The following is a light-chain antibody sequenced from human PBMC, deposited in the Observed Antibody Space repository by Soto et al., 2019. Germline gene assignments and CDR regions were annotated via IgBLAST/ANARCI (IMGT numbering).Light chain of an antibody. CDR3: QQSYITLYS. CDR2: GAF. V-gene: IGKV1-39*01. J-gene: IGKJ2*01. CDR1: QILNNR. Sequence: DIQMTQSPSTLSASVGDRVTITCRASQILNNRLSWYQQKPGKAPNLLISGAFNLQSGVPSRFSGGGSGTDFTLTISSLQPEDFATYYGQQSYITLYSFGQGTRLEIK.